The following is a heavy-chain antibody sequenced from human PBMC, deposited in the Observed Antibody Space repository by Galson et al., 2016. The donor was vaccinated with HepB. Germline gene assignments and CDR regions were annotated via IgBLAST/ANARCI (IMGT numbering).Heavy chain of an antibody. CDR2: IYHSGST. CDR1: VGSINSRYW. D-gene: IGHD4-17*01. CDR3: ARAATCTRLLTTVTVFDY. Sequence: SETLSLTCAVSVGSINSRYWWAWFRQPPGKGLEWIGEIYHSGSTNYNPSLWSRITMSVDTPKHQFSLRLNSVTAADTAVYYCARAATCTRLLTTVTVFDYWGQGTLVTVSS. V-gene: IGHV4-4*02. J-gene: IGHJ4*02.